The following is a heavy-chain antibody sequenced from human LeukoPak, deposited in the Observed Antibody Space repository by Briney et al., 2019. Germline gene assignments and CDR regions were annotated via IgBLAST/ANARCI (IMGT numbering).Heavy chain of an antibody. CDR3: TGGNDY. J-gene: IGHJ4*02. Sequence: GGSPKLSCAASGFIFSDSAIQWVRQASGKGLEWVGRIRSKTNSYATAYGASVKGRFTFSRDDSKNTAYLQMNSLKIEDTAVYYCTGGNDYWGQGTLVTVSS. CDR1: GFIFSDSA. CDR2: IRSKTNSYAT. V-gene: IGHV3-73*01. D-gene: IGHD4-23*01.